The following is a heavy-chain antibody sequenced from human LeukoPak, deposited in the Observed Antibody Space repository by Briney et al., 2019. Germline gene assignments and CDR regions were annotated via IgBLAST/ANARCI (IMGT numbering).Heavy chain of an antibody. D-gene: IGHD3-3*02. CDR1: GYTFTNYG. CDR2: ISAYNGNT. Sequence: VASVKVSCKASGYTFTNYGISWVRQAPGQGLEWMGWISAYNGNTKYAQNLQGRVTMTTDTFVSTAYVELRSLRSDDTAVYYCAREGYYHNWFDPWGQGTLVTVSS. J-gene: IGHJ5*02. V-gene: IGHV1-18*01. CDR3: AREGYYHNWFDP.